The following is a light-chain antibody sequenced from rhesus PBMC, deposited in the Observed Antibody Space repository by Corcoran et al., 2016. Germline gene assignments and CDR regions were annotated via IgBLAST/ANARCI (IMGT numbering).Light chain of an antibody. CDR1: QVITND. V-gene: IGKV1-25*01. CDR2: EAF. CDR3: QHYYRTPYS. J-gene: IGKJ2*01. Sequence: DIQMTQSPSSLSASVGDRVTITCRASQVITNDLAWYQQKAGETPKLLIYEAFSLQSGIPSRFSGSGSGIDFTLTISSLESEDFATYYCQHYYRTPYSFGQGTKVEIK.